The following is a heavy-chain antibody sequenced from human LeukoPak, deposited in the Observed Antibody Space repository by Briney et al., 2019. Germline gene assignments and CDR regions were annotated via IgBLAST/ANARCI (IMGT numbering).Heavy chain of an antibody. D-gene: IGHD1-26*01. CDR3: ARESGSYFDF. CDR1: GFTFSGTA. Sequence: GGSLRLSCAASGFTFSGTAMHWVRQASGKGLEWVGRIRSKANSYATAYGVSVKGRFTISRDDSKNTAYLQMNSLKTEDTAVYYCARESGSYFDFWGQGTLVTVSS. J-gene: IGHJ4*02. CDR2: IRSKANSYAT. V-gene: IGHV3-73*01.